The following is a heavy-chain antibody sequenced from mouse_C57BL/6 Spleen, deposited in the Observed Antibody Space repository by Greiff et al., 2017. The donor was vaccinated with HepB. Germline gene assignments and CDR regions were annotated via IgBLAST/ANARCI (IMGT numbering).Heavy chain of an antibody. CDR2: ISSGSSTI. CDR1: GFTFSDYG. CDR3: ARWGDYLYYAMDY. J-gene: IGHJ4*01. Sequence: EVKLMESGGGLVKPGGSLKLSCAASGFTFSDYGMHWVRQAPEKGLEWVAYISSGSSTIYYADTVKGRFTISRDNAKNTLFLQMTSLRSEDTAMYYCARWGDYLYYAMDYWGQGTSVTVSS. V-gene: IGHV5-17*01. D-gene: IGHD2-4*01.